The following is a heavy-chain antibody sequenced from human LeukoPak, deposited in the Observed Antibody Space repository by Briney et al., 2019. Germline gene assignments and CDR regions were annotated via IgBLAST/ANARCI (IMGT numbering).Heavy chain of an antibody. J-gene: IGHJ5*02. CDR1: GGSISSYY. Sequence: PSETLSLTCTVSGGSISSYYWSWIRQPPGKGLEWIGRIYTSGSTNYNPSLKSRVTISVDTSKNQFSLKVTSVTAADTAVYYCARSYGYSSSWYGSDWFDPWGQGTLVTVSS. CDR3: ARSYGYSSSWYGSDWFDP. CDR2: IYTSGST. V-gene: IGHV4-4*08. D-gene: IGHD6-13*01.